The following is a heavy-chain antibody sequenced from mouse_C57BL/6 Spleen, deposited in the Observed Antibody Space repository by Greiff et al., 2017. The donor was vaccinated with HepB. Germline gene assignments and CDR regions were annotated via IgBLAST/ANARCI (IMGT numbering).Heavy chain of an antibody. CDR1: GFTFSDYY. CDR3: ARAQGYAMDY. V-gene: IGHV5-16*01. CDR2: INYDGSST. Sequence: VQLKESEGGLVQPGSSMKLSCTASGFTFSDYYMAWVRQVPEKGLEWVANINYDGSSTYYLDSLKSRFIISRDNAKNILYLQMSSLKSEDTATYYCARAQGYAMDYWGQGTSVTVSS. J-gene: IGHJ4*01.